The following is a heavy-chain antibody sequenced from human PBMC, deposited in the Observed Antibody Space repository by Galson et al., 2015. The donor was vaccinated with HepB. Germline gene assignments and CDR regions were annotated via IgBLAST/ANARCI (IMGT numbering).Heavy chain of an antibody. V-gene: IGHV3-23*01. Sequence: LRLSCAASGFTFNNYVMSWVRQAPGKGLERVSSISGGVGTTYYGDSVKGRFSMSRDNSRTTLYLQMNSLRVEDTAIYYCAKEGILLWRYGMDVWGQGTTVTVSS. CDR2: ISGGVGTT. J-gene: IGHJ6*02. CDR1: GFTFNNYV. CDR3: AKEGILLWRYGMDV. D-gene: IGHD3-10*01.